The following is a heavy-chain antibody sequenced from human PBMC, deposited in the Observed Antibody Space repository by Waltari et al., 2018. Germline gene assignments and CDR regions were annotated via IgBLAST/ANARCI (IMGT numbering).Heavy chain of an antibody. CDR1: GYTLTSYA. CDR2: INTNTGNP. CDR3: ATTPVLPIVLVVYAGYGMDV. D-gene: IGHD2-8*02. V-gene: IGHV7-4-1*02. Sequence: QVQLVQSGSELKKPGASVKVSCKASGYTLTSYAMNWVRQAPGQGLEWMGWINTNTGNPTYAQGFTGRFVFSLDTSVSTAYLQISSLKAEDTAVYYCATTPVLPIVLVVYAGYGMDVWGQGTTVTVSS. J-gene: IGHJ6*02.